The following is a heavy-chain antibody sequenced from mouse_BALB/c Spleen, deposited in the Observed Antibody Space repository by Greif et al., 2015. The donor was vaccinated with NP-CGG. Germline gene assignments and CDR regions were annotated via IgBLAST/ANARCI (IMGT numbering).Heavy chain of an antibody. D-gene: IGHD2-12*01. J-gene: IGHJ3*01. CDR1: GFTFSSFG. CDR3: ARKTTGAWFAY. Sequence: EVQGVESGGGLVQPGGSRKLSCAASGFTFSSFGMHWVRQAPEKGLEWVAYISSGSSTIYYADTVKGRFTISRDNPKNTLFLQMPSRRSEDTAMYYCARKTTGAWFAYWGQGTLVTVSA. V-gene: IGHV5-17*02. CDR2: ISSGSSTI.